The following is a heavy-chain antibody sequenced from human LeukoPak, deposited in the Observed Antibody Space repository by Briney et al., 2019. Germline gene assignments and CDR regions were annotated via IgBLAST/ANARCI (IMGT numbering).Heavy chain of an antibody. CDR1: GGTFSSYA. D-gene: IGHD3-3*01. Sequence: GSSVKVSCKASGGTFSSYAISWVQQAPGQGLEWMGGIIPIFGTANYAQKFQGRVTITADESTSTAYMELSSLRSEDTAVYYCAREGVTIFGVVTHLRAHTFDYWGQGTLVTVSS. V-gene: IGHV1-69*01. CDR3: AREGVTIFGVVTHLRAHTFDY. CDR2: IIPIFGTA. J-gene: IGHJ4*02.